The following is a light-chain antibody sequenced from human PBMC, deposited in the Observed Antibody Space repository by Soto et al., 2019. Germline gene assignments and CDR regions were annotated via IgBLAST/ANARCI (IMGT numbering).Light chain of an antibody. CDR1: SSDVGAYNF. J-gene: IGLJ2*01. Sequence: QSVLTQPASVSGSPGQSITISCTGTSSDVGAYNFVSWYQHHPGRAPKLIIYEVTIRPSGVSNRFSGSKSGNTASLTISGLQAEDEAHYYCSSFTISRNTVIFGGGTKVTVL. CDR3: SSFTISRNTVI. V-gene: IGLV2-14*01. CDR2: EVT.